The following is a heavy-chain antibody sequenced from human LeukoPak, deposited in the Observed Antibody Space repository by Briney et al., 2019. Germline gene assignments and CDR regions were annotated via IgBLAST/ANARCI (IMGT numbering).Heavy chain of an antibody. J-gene: IGHJ5*02. CDR3: TRGPLLWFGELRFDP. CDR1: GYSISSGYY. Sequence: PSETLSLTCTVSGYSISSGYYWGWIRQPPGKGLEWIGSMNYSGTTYYNPSLKSRVTISVDTSKNQFSLKLNSVTAADTAVYYCTRGPLLWFGELRFDPWGQGILVTVSS. CDR2: MNYSGTT. V-gene: IGHV4-38-2*02. D-gene: IGHD3-10*01.